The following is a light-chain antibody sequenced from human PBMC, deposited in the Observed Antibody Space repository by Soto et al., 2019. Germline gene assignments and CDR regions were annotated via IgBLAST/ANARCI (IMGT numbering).Light chain of an antibody. Sequence: QSVLTQPPSASGSPGQSVTISCTGTSSDIGAYIYVSWYQQHPGKAPKLMISEVSRRPSGVPERFSGSKSGNTASLTVSGLQADDEATYYCSSYAGSNNFVFRTGTTVTVL. CDR2: EVS. J-gene: IGLJ1*01. CDR3: SSYAGSNNFV. CDR1: SSDIGAYIY. V-gene: IGLV2-8*01.